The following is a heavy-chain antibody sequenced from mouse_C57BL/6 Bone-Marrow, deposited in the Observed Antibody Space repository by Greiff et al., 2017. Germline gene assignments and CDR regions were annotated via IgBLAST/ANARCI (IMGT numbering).Heavy chain of an antibody. CDR3: ARARYYGRSSYAMDD. CDR1: GFTFSDYG. CDR2: ISSGSSTI. D-gene: IGHD1-1*01. J-gene: IGHJ4*01. Sequence: EVQLVESGGGLVKPGGSLKLSCAASGFTFSDYGMHWVRQAPEKGLEWVAYISSGSSTIYYADTVKGRFTISRDNAKTTLFLQMTSLRSEDTAMYYCARARYYGRSSYAMDDWGQGTSVTVSS. V-gene: IGHV5-17*01.